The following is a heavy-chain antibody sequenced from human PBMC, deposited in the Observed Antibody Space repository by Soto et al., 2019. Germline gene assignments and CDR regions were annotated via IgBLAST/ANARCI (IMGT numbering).Heavy chain of an antibody. J-gene: IGHJ5*02. CDR3: ASLTSDWFDP. V-gene: IGHV4-39*01. D-gene: IGHD4-17*01. Sequence: PSETLSLTCTVSGGSISSSSYYWGWIRQPPGKGLEWIGSIYYSGSTYYSPSLKSRVTISVDTSKNQFSLKLSSVTAADTAVYYCASLTSDWFDPWGQGTLVTVSS. CDR2: IYYSGST. CDR1: GGSISSSSYY.